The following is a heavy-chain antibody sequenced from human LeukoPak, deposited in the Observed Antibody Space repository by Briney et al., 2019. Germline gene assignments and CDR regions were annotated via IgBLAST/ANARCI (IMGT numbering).Heavy chain of an antibody. D-gene: IGHD1-26*01. Sequence: TGGSLRLSCAASGFTFRSYWMSWVRQAPGKGLEWVANIKEDGSDKNYVDSVRGRFFISRDDAKNSLYLQMNSLRAEDTAVYYCARAVGATRVIDYYYYYMDVWGKGTTVTVSS. CDR2: IKEDGSDK. CDR1: GFTFRSYW. CDR3: ARAVGATRVIDYYYYYMDV. V-gene: IGHV3-7*01. J-gene: IGHJ6*03.